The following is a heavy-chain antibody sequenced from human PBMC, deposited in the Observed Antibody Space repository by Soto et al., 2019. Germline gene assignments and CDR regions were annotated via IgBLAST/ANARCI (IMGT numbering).Heavy chain of an antibody. CDR1: GYTFTSHG. Sequence: ASVKVSCKASGYTFTSHGISWVRQAPGQGLEWMGWISAYYGTTNYAQKFQGRVTITTDESTSTAYMELSSLRSEDTAVYYCAYDPYDFWSGYAPYYYYGMDVWGQGTTVTVSS. V-gene: IGHV1-18*01. J-gene: IGHJ6*02. D-gene: IGHD3-3*01. CDR3: AYDPYDFWSGYAPYYYYGMDV. CDR2: ISAYYGTT.